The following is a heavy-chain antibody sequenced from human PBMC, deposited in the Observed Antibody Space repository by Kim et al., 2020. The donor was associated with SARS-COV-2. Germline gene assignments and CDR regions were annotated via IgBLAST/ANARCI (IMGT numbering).Heavy chain of an antibody. CDR1: GYTFTSYY. CDR3: AREIIVVVPAADQPLLDY. V-gene: IGHV1-46*01. CDR2: INPSGGST. D-gene: IGHD2-2*01. Sequence: ASVKVSCKASGYTFTSYYMHWVRQAPGQGLEWMGIINPSGGSTSYAQKFQGRVTMTRDTSTSTVYMELSSLRSEDTAVYYCAREIIVVVPAADQPLLDYWGQGTLVTVSS. J-gene: IGHJ4*02.